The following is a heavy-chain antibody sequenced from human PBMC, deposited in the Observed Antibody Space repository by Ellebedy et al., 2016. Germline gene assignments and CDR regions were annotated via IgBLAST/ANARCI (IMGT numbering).Heavy chain of an antibody. D-gene: IGHD6-13*01. Sequence: SETLSLXCTVSGGSISSSSYYWSWIRQPPGKGLEWIGEINHSGSTNYNPSLKSRVTISVDTSKNQFSLKLSSVTAADTAVYYCARSGIAAAGTINYYYYYGMDVWGQGTTVTVSS. J-gene: IGHJ6*02. V-gene: IGHV4-39*07. CDR1: GGSISSSSYY. CDR3: ARSGIAAAGTINYYYYYGMDV. CDR2: INHSGST.